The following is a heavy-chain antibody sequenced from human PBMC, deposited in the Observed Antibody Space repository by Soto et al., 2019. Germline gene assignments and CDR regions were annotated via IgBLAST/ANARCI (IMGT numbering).Heavy chain of an antibody. D-gene: IGHD5-12*01. CDR3: ARASSGYGFDAFDM. V-gene: IGHV1-8*01. Sequence: ASVKVSCKASGYTFTSYNVNLARQATGQGLEWMGWMNPNSGNTGYAQKFQGRVTLTRNTSISTAYMEVSSLRSEDTAVYYCARASSGYGFDAFDMWGQGTMVTVSS. CDR2: MNPNSGNT. CDR1: GYTFTSYN. J-gene: IGHJ3*02.